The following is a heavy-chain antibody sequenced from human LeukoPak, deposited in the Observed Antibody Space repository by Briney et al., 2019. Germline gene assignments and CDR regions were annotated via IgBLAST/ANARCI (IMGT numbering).Heavy chain of an antibody. CDR3: ARGIVVVPAAHNWFDP. V-gene: IGHV4-59*01. D-gene: IGHD2-2*01. CDR2: IYYSGST. J-gene: IGHJ5*02. Sequence: SETLSLTCTVSGGSISSYYWSWLRQPPGKGLEGIGYIYYSGSTNYNPSLKSRVTISVDTSKNQFSLKLSSVTAADTAVYYCARGIVVVPAAHNWFDPWGQGTLVTVSS. CDR1: GGSISSYY.